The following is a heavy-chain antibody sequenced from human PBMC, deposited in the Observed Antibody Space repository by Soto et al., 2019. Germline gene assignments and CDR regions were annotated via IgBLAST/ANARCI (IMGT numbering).Heavy chain of an antibody. V-gene: IGHV4-59*01. D-gene: IGHD5-18*01. J-gene: IGHJ6*02. CDR1: GGSISSYY. CDR2: IYYSEST. Sequence: SETLSLTCTVSGGSISSYYWSWIRQPPGKGLEWIGYIYYSESTNYNPSLKSRVTISVDTSKNQFSLKLSSVTAADTAVYYCASSSSGYSYGRRHYYGMDVWGQGTTVTVSS. CDR3: ASSSSGYSYGRRHYYGMDV.